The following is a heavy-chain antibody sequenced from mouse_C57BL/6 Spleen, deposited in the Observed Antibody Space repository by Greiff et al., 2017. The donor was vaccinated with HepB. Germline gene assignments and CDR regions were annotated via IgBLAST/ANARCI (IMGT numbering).Heavy chain of an antibody. CDR2: ISYDGSN. CDR1: GYSITSGYY. CDR3: ASGVTTEAMDY. J-gene: IGHJ4*01. D-gene: IGHD1-1*01. V-gene: IGHV3-6*01. Sequence: ESGPGLVKPSQSLSLTCSVTGYSITSGYYWNWIRQFPGNKLEWMGYISYDGSNNYNPSLKNRISITRDTSKNQFFLKLNSVTTEDTATYYCASGVTTEAMDYWGQGTSVTVSS.